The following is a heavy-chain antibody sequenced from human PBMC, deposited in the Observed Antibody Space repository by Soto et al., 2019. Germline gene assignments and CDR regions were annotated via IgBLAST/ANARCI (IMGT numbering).Heavy chain of an antibody. V-gene: IGHV4-59*01. CDR3: ARGGYYYGSVYNWFDP. CDR2: IHYSGST. J-gene: IGHJ5*02. CDR1: GGSISSYY. D-gene: IGHD3-10*01. Sequence: QVQLQESGPGLVKPSETLSLTCTVSGGSISSYYWSWIRQPPGKGLEWIGNIHYSGSTNCNPSLKSRVTISADTSKNQFSRKPSSVTAADTAVYYCARGGYYYGSVYNWFDPWGQGTLVTVSS.